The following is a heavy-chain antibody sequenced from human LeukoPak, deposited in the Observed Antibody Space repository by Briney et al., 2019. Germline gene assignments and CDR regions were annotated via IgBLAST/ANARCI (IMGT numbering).Heavy chain of an antibody. V-gene: IGHV4-34*01. J-gene: IGHJ6*02. CDR3: ARGRIAKIVVVHSFSYGMDV. CDR1: GRSFTDYF. Sequence: SETLSLICTVYGRSFTDYFWTWIRHSPGKGLEWMGEVNDYTGDTNYNPSLNCRVSISLEKSKNQFSLELRSVTAADTAVYYCARGRIAKIVVVHSFSYGMDVWGQGTTVTVSS. D-gene: IGHD3-22*01. CDR2: VNDYTGDT.